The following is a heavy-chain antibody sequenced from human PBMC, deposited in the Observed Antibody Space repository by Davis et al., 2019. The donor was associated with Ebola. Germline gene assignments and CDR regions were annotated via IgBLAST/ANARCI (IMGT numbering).Heavy chain of an antibody. Sequence: ASVKVSCKVSGYTLTELSMHWVRQAPGKGLEWMGGFDPEDGETIYAQKFQGRVTMTEDTSTDTAYMELSSLRSEDTAVYYCARKAAYFYSFDYWGQGTLVTVSS. J-gene: IGHJ4*02. V-gene: IGHV1-24*01. CDR2: FDPEDGET. D-gene: IGHD3-16*01. CDR3: ARKAAYFYSFDY. CDR1: GYTLTELS.